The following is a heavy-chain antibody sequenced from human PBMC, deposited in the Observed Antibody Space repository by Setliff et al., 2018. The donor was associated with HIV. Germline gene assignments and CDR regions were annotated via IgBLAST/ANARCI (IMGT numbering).Heavy chain of an antibody. CDR1: GFTINNHH. Sequence: GGSLRLSCAVSGFTINNHHMAWVRQAPGQGLEWVSALYNDGSTYYPDSVKGSVTISRDNSKNTLSLQMNRLRADDTAVYFWARDPRGAVAGFDYWGQGTLVTVSS. J-gene: IGHJ4*02. CDR3: ARDPRGAVAGFDY. CDR2: LYNDGST. V-gene: IGHV3-66*01. D-gene: IGHD6-19*01.